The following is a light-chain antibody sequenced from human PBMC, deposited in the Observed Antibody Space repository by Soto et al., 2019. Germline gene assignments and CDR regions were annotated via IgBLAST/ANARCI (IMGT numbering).Light chain of an antibody. CDR3: QSYDSSNHDSVV. V-gene: IGLV6-57*04. J-gene: IGLJ2*01. Sequence: NFMLTQPHSVSESPGKTVTISCTRSSGSIASNYVQWYQQRPGSAPTTVIYEDNQRPSGVPDRFSGSIDSSSNSASLTISGLKTEDEADYYCQSYDSSNHDSVVFGGGTQLTVL. CDR1: SGSIASNY. CDR2: EDN.